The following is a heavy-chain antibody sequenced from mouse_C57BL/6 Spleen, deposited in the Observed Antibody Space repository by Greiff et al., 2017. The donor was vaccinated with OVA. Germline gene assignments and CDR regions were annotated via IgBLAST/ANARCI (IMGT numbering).Heavy chain of an antibody. CDR3: ARIPYGCSFFDY. CDR1: GFTFSDYY. Sequence: EVQLVESEGGLVQPGSSLKLSCTASGFTFSDYYMAWVRQVPEKGLEWVANINYDGSSTYYLASLKSRFIISRDTATNILYLQMSSLKSEDTATYYCARIPYGCSFFDYWGQGTTLTVSS. D-gene: IGHD1-1*01. CDR2: INYDGSST. V-gene: IGHV5-16*01. J-gene: IGHJ2*01.